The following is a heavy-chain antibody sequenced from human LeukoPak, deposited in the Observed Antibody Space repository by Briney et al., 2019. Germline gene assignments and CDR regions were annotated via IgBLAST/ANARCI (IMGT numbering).Heavy chain of an antibody. CDR2: IKQDGSEK. J-gene: IGHJ5*02. D-gene: IGHD5-24*01. CDR3: ARASDPWLQLT. Sequence: GGSLRLSCAASGFTFSNYWMIWVRQAPGKGLEWVGNIKQDGSEKRYADSVRGRFSISRDNAQTSLYLQMNSLRAEDTAVYYCARASDPWLQLTWGQGTLVTASS. V-gene: IGHV3-7*05. CDR1: GFTFSNYW.